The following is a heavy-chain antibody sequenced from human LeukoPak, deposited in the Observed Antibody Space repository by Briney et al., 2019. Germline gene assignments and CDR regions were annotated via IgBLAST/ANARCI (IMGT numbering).Heavy chain of an antibody. J-gene: IGHJ4*02. CDR3: ARGNRLGSSGSYLSPFDY. Sequence: STKVSCKASGGTFSRYAINWVRQAPGQGLEWMGGIIPTFGTPNYAQKFQGRVTITADESTSTAYMELSSLRSEDTAVYYCARGNRLGSSGSYLSPFDYWGQGTLVTISS. CDR2: IIPTFGTP. D-gene: IGHD3-10*01. CDR1: GGTFSRYA. V-gene: IGHV1-69*13.